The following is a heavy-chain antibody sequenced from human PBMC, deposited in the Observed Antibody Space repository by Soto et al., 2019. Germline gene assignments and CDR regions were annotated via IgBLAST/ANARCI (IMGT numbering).Heavy chain of an antibody. V-gene: IGHV5-51*01. CDR1: GYSFTSYW. J-gene: IGHJ5*02. CDR3: ARRSLSDSQGIAVAGSSEAGGWFEP. Sequence: GESLKISCKGSGYSFTSYWIGWVRQMPGKGLEWMGIIYPGDSDTRYSPSFQGQVTISADKSISTAYLQWSSLKASDTAMYYCARRSLSDSQGIAVAGSSEAGGWFEPQGHGTLVTVS. D-gene: IGHD6-19*01. CDR2: IYPGDSDT.